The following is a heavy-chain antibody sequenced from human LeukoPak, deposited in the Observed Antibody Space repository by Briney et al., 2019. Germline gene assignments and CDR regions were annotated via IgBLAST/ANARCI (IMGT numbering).Heavy chain of an antibody. J-gene: IGHJ4*02. CDR3: AGGIVGATNLDY. Sequence: SETLSLTCTVSGGSVSSGSYYWSWIRQPPEKGLEWIGYIYYSGSTNYNPSLKSRVTISVDTSKNQFSLKLSSVTAADTAVYYCAGGIVGATNLDYWGQGTLVTVSS. CDR2: IYYSGST. CDR1: GGSVSSGSYY. D-gene: IGHD1-26*01. V-gene: IGHV4-61*01.